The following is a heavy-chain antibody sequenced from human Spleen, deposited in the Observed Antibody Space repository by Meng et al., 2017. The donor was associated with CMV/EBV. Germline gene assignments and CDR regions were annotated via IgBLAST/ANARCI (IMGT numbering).Heavy chain of an antibody. CDR3: AGAGRTFEY. J-gene: IGHJ4*02. CDR2: ISHRGST. CDR1: GGSVSSGASS. V-gene: IGHV4-31*03. Sequence: VTCSVCGGSVSSGASSWTWVRQHPGKGLEWIGYISHRGSTLYNPSLESRLTISVDTSMNQFSLTLTSVSAADTAVYYCAGAGRTFEYWGQGALVTVSS. D-gene: IGHD1-14*01.